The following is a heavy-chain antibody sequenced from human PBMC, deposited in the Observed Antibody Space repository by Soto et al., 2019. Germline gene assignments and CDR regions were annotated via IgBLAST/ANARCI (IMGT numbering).Heavy chain of an antibody. CDR1: GYTFTSYD. J-gene: IGHJ6*02. V-gene: IGHV1-8*01. D-gene: IGHD6-13*01. CDR2: MNPNSGNT. Sequence: ASVKVSCKASGYTFTSYDINWVRQATGQGLEWMGWMNPNSGNTGYAQKFQGRVTMTRNTSISTAYMELSSLRSEDTAVYYCASGQQLVYYYGMDVWGQGTTVTVSS. CDR3: ASGQQLVYYYGMDV.